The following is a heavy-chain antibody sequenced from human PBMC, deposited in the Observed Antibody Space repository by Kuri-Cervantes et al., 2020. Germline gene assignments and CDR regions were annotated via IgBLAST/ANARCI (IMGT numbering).Heavy chain of an antibody. CDR2: ISSSSSTI. CDR3: ARGGTYSSGWFWPFDP. Sequence: GGSLRLSCAASGFTFSSYSMNWVRQAPGKGLEWVSYISSSSSTIYYADSVKGRFTISRDNAKNSLYLQMNSLRAEDTAVYYCARGGTYSSGWFWPFDPWGQGTLVTVSS. J-gene: IGHJ5*02. V-gene: IGHV3-48*01. D-gene: IGHD6-19*01. CDR1: GFTFSSYS.